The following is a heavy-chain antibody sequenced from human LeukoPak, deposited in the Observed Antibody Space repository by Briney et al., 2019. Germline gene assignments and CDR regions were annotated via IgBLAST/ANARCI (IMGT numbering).Heavy chain of an antibody. CDR1: GFTFSSYD. J-gene: IGHJ2*01. V-gene: IGHV3-13*01. CDR2: IGTAGDT. D-gene: IGHD2-2*01. Sequence: GGSLRLSCAASGFTFSSYDMHSVRQATGKGLEWVSAIGTAGDTYYPGSVKGRFTISRENAKNSLYLQMNSLRAGDTAVYYCARDRTGCSSTSCYDWYFDLWGRGTLVTVSS. CDR3: ARDRTGCSSTSCYDWYFDL.